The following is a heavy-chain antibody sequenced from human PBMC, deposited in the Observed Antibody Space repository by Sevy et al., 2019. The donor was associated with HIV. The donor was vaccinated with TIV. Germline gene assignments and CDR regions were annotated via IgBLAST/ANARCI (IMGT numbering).Heavy chain of an antibody. J-gene: IGHJ4*02. Sequence: GGSLRLSCAASGFTFSSYAMYWVRQAPGKGLEWVAVISYDGSNKYYADSVKGRFTISRDNSKNTLYLQMNSLRAEDTAVYYCAREEYDSSGYDFDYWGQGTLVTVSS. V-gene: IGHV3-30-3*01. CDR2: ISYDGSNK. D-gene: IGHD3-22*01. CDR1: GFTFSSYA. CDR3: AREEYDSSGYDFDY.